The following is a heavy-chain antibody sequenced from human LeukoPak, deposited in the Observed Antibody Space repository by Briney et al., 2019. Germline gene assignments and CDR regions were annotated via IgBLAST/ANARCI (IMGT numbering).Heavy chain of an antibody. D-gene: IGHD3-22*01. CDR3: ARVAGPLPLIYDSSGYPDY. Sequence: GASVKVSCKASVDTFTSYGISWVRQAPGQGLEWMGWISAYNGNTNYAQKLQGRVTMTTDTSTSTAYMELRSLRSDDTAVYYCARVAGPLPLIYDSSGYPDYWGQGTLVTVSS. J-gene: IGHJ4*02. CDR1: VDTFTSYG. CDR2: ISAYNGNT. V-gene: IGHV1-18*01.